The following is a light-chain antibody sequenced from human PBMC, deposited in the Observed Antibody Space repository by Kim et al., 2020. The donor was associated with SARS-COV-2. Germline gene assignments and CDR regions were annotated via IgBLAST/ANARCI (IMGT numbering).Light chain of an antibody. Sequence: QSVLTQPPSASGTPGQRVTISCSGSSSNIGSNTVNWYQQFPGTAPQLLIDTDDRRPSGVSDRVSCSKSGTSASQAISALRSEDEAAYYCATWDDSLDVWMFGGGTQLTVL. CDR1: SSNIGSNT. CDR3: ATWDDSLDVWM. V-gene: IGLV1-44*01. CDR2: TDD. J-gene: IGLJ3*02.